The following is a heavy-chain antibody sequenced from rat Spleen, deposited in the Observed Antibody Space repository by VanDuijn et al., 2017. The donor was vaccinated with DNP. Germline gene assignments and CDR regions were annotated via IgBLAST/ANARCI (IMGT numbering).Heavy chain of an antibody. CDR1: GFTFSDYN. Sequence: EVQLVESGGGLVQPGRSLKLSCAASGFTFSDYNMAWVRQAPKKGLEWVATISYDGSSTYYRDSVKGRFTISRDNAKSTLYLQMDSLRSEDTATYYCTRGSSLPGYLDYWGQGVLVTVSS. V-gene: IGHV5-7*01. CDR3: TRGSSLPGYLDY. D-gene: IGHD1-4*01. CDR2: ISYDGSST. J-gene: IGHJ2*01.